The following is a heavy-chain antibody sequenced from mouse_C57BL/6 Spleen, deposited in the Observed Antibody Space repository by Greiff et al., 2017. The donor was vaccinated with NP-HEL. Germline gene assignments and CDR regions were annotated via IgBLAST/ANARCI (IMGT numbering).Heavy chain of an antibody. J-gene: IGHJ2*01. CDR2: IDPETGGT. D-gene: IGHD1-1*01. CDR3: TFDYYYGSSGDY. V-gene: IGHV1-15*01. CDR1: GYTFTDYE. Sequence: VQLQQSGAELVRPGASVTLSCKASGYTFTDYEMHWVKQTPVHGLEWIGAIDPETGGTAYNQKFKGKAILTADKSSSTAYMELRSLTSEDSAVYYCTFDYYYGSSGDYWGQGTTLTVSS.